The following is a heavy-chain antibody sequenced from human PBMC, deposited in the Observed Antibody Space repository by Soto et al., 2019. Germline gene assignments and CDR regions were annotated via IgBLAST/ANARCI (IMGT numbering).Heavy chain of an antibody. CDR3: AAELGFGKLSVV. CDR1: GDTFKNCV. Sequence: QVQVVQSGVEVRRPGSLVKVSCKASGDTFKNCVISCVRQAPGQGLEWMGGIMPLFCTTDFAQRFQGRLTIAADQSPTPAYMELSTLRAAGPATYYCAAELGFGKLSVVWGQGTTVISSS. CDR2: IMPLFCTT. D-gene: IGHD3-10*01. J-gene: IGHJ6*02. V-gene: IGHV1-69*01.